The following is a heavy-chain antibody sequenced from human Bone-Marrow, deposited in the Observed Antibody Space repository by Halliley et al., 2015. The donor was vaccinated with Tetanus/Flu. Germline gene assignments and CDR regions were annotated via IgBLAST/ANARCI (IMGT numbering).Heavy chain of an antibody. J-gene: IGHJ4*02. D-gene: IGHD6-19*01. CDR3: AAVRSAIPNSPFDD. Sequence: WAVVGSGNTNYAQKFQERVTITRDMSTSSAYMELGSLRSEDTAVYYCAAVRSAIPNSPFDDWGQGSLVTVSS. V-gene: IGHV1-58*01. CDR2: AVVGSGNT.